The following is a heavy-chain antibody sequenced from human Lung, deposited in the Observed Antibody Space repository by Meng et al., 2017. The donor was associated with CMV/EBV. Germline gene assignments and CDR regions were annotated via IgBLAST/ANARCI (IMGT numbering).Heavy chain of an antibody. Sequence: SXTLSLXCAVSGGVINVYYWSWIRQPPGKGLEWVGSTSYDGTTSYNPSLNSRVTISLDTSKSQFSLKLTSVTAADTALYYCAGLLPSGKYVHHWFDPWGQGXLVTVSS. CDR3: AGLLPSGKYVHHWFDP. CDR2: TSYDGTT. CDR1: GGVINVYY. V-gene: IGHV4-59*12. J-gene: IGHJ5*01. D-gene: IGHD3-10*02.